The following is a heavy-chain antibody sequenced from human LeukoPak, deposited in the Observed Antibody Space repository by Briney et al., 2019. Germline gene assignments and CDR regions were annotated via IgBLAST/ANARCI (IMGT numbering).Heavy chain of an antibody. V-gene: IGHV3-74*01. J-gene: IGHJ4*02. Sequence: PGGSLRLSCAASGFTFSSFWMHWVRQAPGKGLVWVSFINTDGSSTTYADSVKGRFTVSRDNAKNTLYLQMSGLRAEDTAVYYCAREWKKTGAFDHWGQGTLVTVSS. D-gene: IGHD1-1*01. CDR3: AREWKKTGAFDH. CDR1: GFTFSSFW. CDR2: INTDGSST.